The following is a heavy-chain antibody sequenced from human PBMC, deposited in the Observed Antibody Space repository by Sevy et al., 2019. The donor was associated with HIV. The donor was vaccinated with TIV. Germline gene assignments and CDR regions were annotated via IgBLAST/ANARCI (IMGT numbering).Heavy chain of an antibody. CDR2: ISAYNGNT. D-gene: IGHD4-17*01. CDR3: ARGGLYGDYVPGGYYGMDV. V-gene: IGHV1-18*01. CDR1: GYTFTSYG. Sequence: ASVKVSCKASGYTFTSYGISWVRQAPGQGLEWMGWISAYNGNTNYAQKLQGRVTMTTDTSTSTAYTELRSLRSDDTAVYYCARGGLYGDYVPGGYYGMDVWGQGTTVTVSS. J-gene: IGHJ6*02.